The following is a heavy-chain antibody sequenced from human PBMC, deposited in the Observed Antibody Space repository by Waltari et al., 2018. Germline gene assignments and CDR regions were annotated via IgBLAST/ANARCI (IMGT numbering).Heavy chain of an antibody. Sequence: QVQLQESGPGLVAPSETLALPCRVSGDPISGHARSWARQPPGKGVEWSGYIFYSATTNYNPSLKSRVTISGDMSKNHFALSWRSVTAADTAVYYCARGFGAYCGDDCSDLFDIWGRGTMVTVSS. J-gene: IGHJ3*02. CDR3: ARGFGAYCGDDCSDLFDI. D-gene: IGHD2-21*01. V-gene: IGHV4-59*11. CDR1: GDPISGHA. CDR2: IFYSATT.